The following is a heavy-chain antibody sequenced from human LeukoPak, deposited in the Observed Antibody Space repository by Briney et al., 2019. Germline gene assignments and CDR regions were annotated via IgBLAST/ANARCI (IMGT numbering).Heavy chain of an antibody. CDR2: ISSSSTYI. Sequence: PGGSLRLSCAASGFTFSSYSMNWVRQAPGKGLEWVSSISSSSTYIYFVDSVKGRFTISRDNAKNSLYLQMNSLRAEDTAVYYCARGLQSVTRSWGQGTLVTVSS. CDR3: ARGLQSVTRS. CDR1: GFTFSSYS. V-gene: IGHV3-21*01. J-gene: IGHJ4*02. D-gene: IGHD2-21*02.